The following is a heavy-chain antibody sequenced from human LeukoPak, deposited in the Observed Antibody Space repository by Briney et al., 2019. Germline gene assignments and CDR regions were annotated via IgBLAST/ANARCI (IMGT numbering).Heavy chain of an antibody. CDR3: ARDSGRITMVRGVTPPDY. J-gene: IGHJ4*02. Sequence: ASVKVSRKASGYTFTSYGISWVRQAPGQGLEWMGWISAYNGNTNYAQKLQGRVTMTTDTSTSTAYMELRSLRSDDTAVYYCARDSGRITMVRGVTPPDYWGQGTLVTVSS. CDR1: GYTFTSYG. CDR2: ISAYNGNT. D-gene: IGHD3-10*01. V-gene: IGHV1-18*01.